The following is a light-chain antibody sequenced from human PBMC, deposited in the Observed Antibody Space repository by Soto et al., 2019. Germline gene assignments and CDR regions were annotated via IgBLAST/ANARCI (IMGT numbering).Light chain of an antibody. J-gene: IGKJ1*01. CDR3: QHYNNWPPWT. CDR1: QSVSSN. CDR2: GAS. V-gene: IGKV3-15*01. Sequence: EIVMTQSPATLSVSPGERATLSCRASQSVSSNLAWYQQKPGRAPRLHIYGASTRATAIPARFSGSGSGTESTLTISSLQSEDFAVYYCQHYNNWPPWTFGQGTKVEIK.